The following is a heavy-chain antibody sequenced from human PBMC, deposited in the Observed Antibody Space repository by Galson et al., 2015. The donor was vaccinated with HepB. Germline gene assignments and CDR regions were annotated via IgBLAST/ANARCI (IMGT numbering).Heavy chain of an antibody. Sequence: ETLSLTCTVSGGSISSSSYYWGWIRQPPGKGLEWIGSIYCSGSTYYNPSLKSRVTISVDTSKNQFSLKLSSVTAADTAVYYCARLDSSGKTFDYWGQGTLVTVSS. D-gene: IGHD3-22*01. CDR3: ARLDSSGKTFDY. CDR1: GGSISSSSYY. J-gene: IGHJ4*02. CDR2: IYCSGST. V-gene: IGHV4-39*07.